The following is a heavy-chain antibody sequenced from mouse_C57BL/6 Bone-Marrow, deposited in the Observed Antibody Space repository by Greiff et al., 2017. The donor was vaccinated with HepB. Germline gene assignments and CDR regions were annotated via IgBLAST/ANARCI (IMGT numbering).Heavy chain of an antibody. V-gene: IGHV1-50*01. Sequence: QVQLQQPGAELVKPGASVKLSCKASGYTFTSYWMQWVKQRPGQGLEWIGEIDPSDSYTNYNRKFKGKATLTVDTSSSTAYMQLSSLTSEDSAVYYCARKRDYAMDYWGQGTSVTVSS. J-gene: IGHJ4*01. CDR2: IDPSDSYT. CDR1: GYTFTSYW. CDR3: ARKRDYAMDY.